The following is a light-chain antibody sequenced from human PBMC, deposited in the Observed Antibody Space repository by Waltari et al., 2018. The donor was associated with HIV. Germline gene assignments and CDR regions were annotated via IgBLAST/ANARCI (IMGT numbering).Light chain of an antibody. V-gene: IGLV3-19*01. CDR3: NSRDSSGHGI. CDR1: SLRSYS. CDR2: GKT. J-gene: IGLJ2*01. Sequence: SSELTQDPAVSVALGQTVRITCQGDSLRSYSANWYLQKRGQGPLLVIYGKTSRPLGIPVRLSGSSSGDAASLTITGAQAEDESGCYCNSRDSSGHGIVGGGTELTVL.